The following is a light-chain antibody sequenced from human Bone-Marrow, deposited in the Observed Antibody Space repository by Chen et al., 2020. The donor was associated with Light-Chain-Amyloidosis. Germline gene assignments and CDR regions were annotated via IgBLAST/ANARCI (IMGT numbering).Light chain of an antibody. CDR1: QSVSSY. CDR3: QQRSNWLYT. CDR2: VAS. J-gene: IGKJ2*01. Sequence: EIVLRQSPATLSLFPGERATLSCRASQSVSSYLAWYQQKPGQAPRLLLYVASNRATGIPARFSGSGSGTDFTLTISSLEPEDFAVYYCQQRSNWLYTFGQGTRLEIK. V-gene: IGKV3-11*01.